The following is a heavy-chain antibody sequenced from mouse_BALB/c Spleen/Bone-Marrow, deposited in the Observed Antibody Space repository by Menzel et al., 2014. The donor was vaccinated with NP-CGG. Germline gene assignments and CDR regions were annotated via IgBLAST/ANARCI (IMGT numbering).Heavy chain of an antibody. CDR2: IDPANGNT. D-gene: IGHD2-1*01. V-gene: IGHV14-3*02. J-gene: IGHJ3*01. CDR1: GFNIKDTY. CDR3: ARNGNYGAWFAY. Sequence: EVKVEESGAELVKPGASVKLSCTASGFNIKDTYMHWVKQRPEQGLEWIGRIDPANGNTKYDPKFQGKATITAGTSSNTAYLQLSSLTSEDTAVYYCARNGNYGAWFAYWGQGTLVTVSA.